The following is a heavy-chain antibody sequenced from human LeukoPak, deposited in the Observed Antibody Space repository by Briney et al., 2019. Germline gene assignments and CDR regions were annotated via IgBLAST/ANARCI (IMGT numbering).Heavy chain of an antibody. V-gene: IGHV1-18*01. Sequence: ASVKVSCKASGYTFTSYGINWVRQAPGQGLEWMGWIRVYNGNTNYAQKLQGRVTMTTDTSTSTAYMELRSLRSDDTAVYYCARGPGGRSGYYPLEDYYYYYYMDVWGKGTTVTISS. CDR3: ARGPGGRSGYYPLEDYYYYYYMDV. D-gene: IGHD3-22*01. CDR2: IRVYNGNT. CDR1: GYTFTSYG. J-gene: IGHJ6*03.